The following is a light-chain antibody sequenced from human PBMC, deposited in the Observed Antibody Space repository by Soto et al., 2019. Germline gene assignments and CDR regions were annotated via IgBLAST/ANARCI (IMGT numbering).Light chain of an antibody. Sequence: QSVLTQPPSASGTPGQRVTISCSGSSSNIGTNTVNWYQQFPGSAPQLLLYSTNQRPSGVPGRFAGCKSGTSASLAISGSQSEDEADYYCAAWDGSLDVVLFGGGTKLTVL. V-gene: IGLV1-44*01. CDR2: STN. CDR3: AAWDGSLDVVL. J-gene: IGLJ2*01. CDR1: SSNIGTNT.